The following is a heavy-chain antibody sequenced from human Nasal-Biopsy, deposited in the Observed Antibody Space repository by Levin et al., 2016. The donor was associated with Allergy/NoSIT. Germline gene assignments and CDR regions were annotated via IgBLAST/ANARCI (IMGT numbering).Heavy chain of an antibody. CDR2: ISSTGGSA. CDR1: GFILRDHA. Sequence: GESLKISCAASGFILRDHAMHWVRQAPGKGLEYVSGISSTGGSAYYANSVKGRLTIARDNSKNTLYLQMGSLRTEDMAVYYCARAEAAADDAFDVWGQGTMVTVSS. D-gene: IGHD6-13*01. J-gene: IGHJ3*01. CDR3: ARAEAAADDAFDV. V-gene: IGHV3-64*01.